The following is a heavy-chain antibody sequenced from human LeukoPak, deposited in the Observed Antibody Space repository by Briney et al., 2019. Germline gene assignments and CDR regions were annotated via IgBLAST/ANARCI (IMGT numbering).Heavy chain of an antibody. CDR1: GGSISSSNYY. Sequence: SETLSLTCTVSGGSISSSNYYWGWIRQPPGKGLEWIGSIYYSGNTYYSPSLKSPVTISVDTSKNQFSLKLSSVTAADTAVYYCARGRFPLAAAANWFDPWGQGTLVTVSS. CDR2: IYYSGNT. J-gene: IGHJ5*02. CDR3: ARGRFPLAAAANWFDP. D-gene: IGHD6-13*01. V-gene: IGHV4-39*01.